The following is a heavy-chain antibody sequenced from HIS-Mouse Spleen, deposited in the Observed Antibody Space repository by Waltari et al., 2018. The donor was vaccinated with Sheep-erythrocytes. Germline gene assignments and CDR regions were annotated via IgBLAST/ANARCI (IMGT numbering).Heavy chain of an antibody. V-gene: IGHV2-26*01. CDR1: GFSLSNARMG. Sequence: QVTLKESGPVLVKPTETLTLTCTVSGFSLSNARMGVSWIRQPPGQALEWLAHICSNDEKSYSTSLKSRLTISKDTSKSQVVLTMTNMDPVDTATYYCARITVDQLVDYYYYYGMDVWGQGTTVTVSS. D-gene: IGHD6-13*01. CDR2: ICSNDEK. J-gene: IGHJ6*02. CDR3: ARITVDQLVDYYYYYGMDV.